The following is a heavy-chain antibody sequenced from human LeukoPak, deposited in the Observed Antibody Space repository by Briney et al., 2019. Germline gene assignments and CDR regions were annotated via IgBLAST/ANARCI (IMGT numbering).Heavy chain of an antibody. CDR2: ISWNSGSI. J-gene: IGHJ4*02. CDR3: ARMYSSGWNY. V-gene: IGHV3-9*01. D-gene: IGHD6-19*01. CDR1: GFTFDDYA. Sequence: GGSLRLSCAASGFTFDDYAMHWVRQAPGKGLEWVSGISWNSGSIGYADSVKGRFTISRDNAKNSLYLQMNSLRAEDTAVYYCARMYSSGWNYWGQGTLVTVSS.